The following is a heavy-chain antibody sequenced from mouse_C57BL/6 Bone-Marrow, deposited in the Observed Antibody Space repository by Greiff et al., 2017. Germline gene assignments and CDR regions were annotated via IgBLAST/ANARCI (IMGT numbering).Heavy chain of an antibody. J-gene: IGHJ1*03. CDR3: ARLEFDGSSGDWYFDV. V-gene: IGHV1-85*01. Sequence: VKLMESGPELVKPGASVKLSCKASGYTFTSYDINWVKQRPGQGLEWIGWLYPRDGSTKYNEKFKGKATLTVDTSSSTAYMELNSLTSEDSAVYFCARLEFDGSSGDWYFDVWGTGTTVTVSS. D-gene: IGHD1-1*01. CDR1: GYTFTSYD. CDR2: LYPRDGST.